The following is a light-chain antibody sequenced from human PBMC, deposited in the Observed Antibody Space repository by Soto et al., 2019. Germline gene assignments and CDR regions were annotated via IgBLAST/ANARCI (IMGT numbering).Light chain of an antibody. V-gene: IGKV3-15*01. CDR2: GAS. CDR3: QQYNNWPPDT. J-gene: IGKJ2*01. CDR1: QSVNSN. Sequence: EIVMTQSPASLSVSPGERATLSCRASQSVNSNLAWYQQKPGQAPRLLIYGASTRATGIPGRFRGSGSGTDFTLTITSLQSEEFAVYFCQQYNNWPPDTFGQGNKLEIK.